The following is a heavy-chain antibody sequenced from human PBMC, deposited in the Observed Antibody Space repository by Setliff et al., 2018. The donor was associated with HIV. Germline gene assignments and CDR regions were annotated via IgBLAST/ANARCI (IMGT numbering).Heavy chain of an antibody. CDR3: ARAPAHEHATGWYSSSNRFDP. J-gene: IGHJ5*02. CDR1: GGTFSGHA. D-gene: IGHD6-19*01. V-gene: IGHV1-69*13. Sequence: ASVKVSCKAAGGTFSGHAINWVRQAPGQGVEWMGEIIPLFGTAHYAQRFQGRLTITADDSTSTAYMELSRLKSADTAVYYCARAPAHEHATGWYSSSNRFDPWGRGTLVTVSS. CDR2: IIPLFGTA.